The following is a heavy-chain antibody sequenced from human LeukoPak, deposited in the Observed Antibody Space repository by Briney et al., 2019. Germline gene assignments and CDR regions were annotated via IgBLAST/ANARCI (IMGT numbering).Heavy chain of an antibody. D-gene: IGHD2-15*01. Sequence: PGGSLRLSCAASGFTFSSDGMHWVRKAPGKGLEWVAVIGYDGSNKYYADSGKGRSTISRDNSKNTLYLQMNSLRPEDTAVYYCARDRFLVVAATPDYYYYMDVWGKGTTVTVSS. CDR2: IGYDGSNK. J-gene: IGHJ6*03. CDR1: GFTFSSDG. V-gene: IGHV3-33*01. CDR3: ARDRFLVVAATPDYYYYMDV.